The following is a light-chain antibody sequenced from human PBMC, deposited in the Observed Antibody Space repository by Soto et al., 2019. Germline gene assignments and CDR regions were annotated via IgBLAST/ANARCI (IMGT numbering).Light chain of an antibody. CDR1: QGISSY. Sequence: AIRVTQSPSSYSASTGGRANITCRASQGISSYLAWYQQKPGKAPKLLIYAASTLQSGVPSRFSGSGSGTDFTLTISCLQSEDFATYYCQQYYSYPITFGQGTRLEIK. V-gene: IGKV1-8*01. CDR3: QQYYSYPIT. J-gene: IGKJ5*01. CDR2: AAS.